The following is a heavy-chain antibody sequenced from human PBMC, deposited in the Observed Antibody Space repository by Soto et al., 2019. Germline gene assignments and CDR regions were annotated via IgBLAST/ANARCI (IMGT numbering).Heavy chain of an antibody. J-gene: IGHJ4*02. Sequence: GASVKVSCKASGYTFTTYDINWVRQATGQGLEWMGYMNPNSGNTGYAQNFQDRVTMTWNTSISTAYMELSSLKSEDTAVYYCVKEIGGYSGYQVDYWGQGTLVTVSS. CDR2: MNPNSGNT. CDR1: GYTFTTYD. V-gene: IGHV1-8*01. D-gene: IGHD5-12*01. CDR3: VKEIGGYSGYQVDY.